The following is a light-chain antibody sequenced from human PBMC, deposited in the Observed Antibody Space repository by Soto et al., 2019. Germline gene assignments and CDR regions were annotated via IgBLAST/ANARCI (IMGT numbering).Light chain of an antibody. Sequence: DIPITHPLSSRCAPRGHRVPSTCGASQSISRYLNWYQQKPGTAPRLLIYAASNLHSGVPSSFSASGSGTDFALTISSLQAEDFGTYYCQQGFSLPWTFGQGTKVDIK. V-gene: IGKV1-39*01. CDR3: QQGFSLPWT. CDR2: AAS. CDR1: QSISRY. J-gene: IGKJ1*01.